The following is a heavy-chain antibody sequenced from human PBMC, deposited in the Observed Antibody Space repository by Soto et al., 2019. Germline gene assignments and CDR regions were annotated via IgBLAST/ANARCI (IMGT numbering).Heavy chain of an antibody. CDR3: AKNWNWGSLVH. CDR1: GDSISTDY. D-gene: IGHD7-27*01. CDR2: IYYGGST. Sequence: PSETLSLTCTVSGDSISTDYWSWIQQSPGKGLEWIGFIYYGGSTNYNPSLKSRVTISVDTPKNQFSLKLSSVTAADTAVYYCAKNWNWGSLVHWGQGTLVTVS. J-gene: IGHJ4*02. V-gene: IGHV4-59*08.